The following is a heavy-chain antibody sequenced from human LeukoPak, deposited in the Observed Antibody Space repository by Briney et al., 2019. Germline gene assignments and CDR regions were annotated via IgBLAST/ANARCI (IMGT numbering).Heavy chain of an antibody. CDR2: IYYSGST. CDR1: GGSISSYY. V-gene: IGHV4-59*01. Sequence: PSETLSLTCTVSGGSISSYYWSWIRQPPGKGLEWIGYIYYSGSTNYNPSLKSRVTISVDTSKNQFSLKLSSVTAADTAVYYCARVEDSSGCLLGYFDLWGRGTLVTVSS. J-gene: IGHJ2*01. CDR3: ARVEDSSGCLLGYFDL. D-gene: IGHD3-22*01.